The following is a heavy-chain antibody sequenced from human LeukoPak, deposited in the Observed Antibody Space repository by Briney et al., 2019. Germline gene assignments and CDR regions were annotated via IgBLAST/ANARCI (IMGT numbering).Heavy chain of an antibody. D-gene: IGHD3-10*01. CDR3: AREGYYYGSGTYYNTHYFDY. V-gene: IGHV3-7*01. CDR2: IKEDGSEK. Sequence: GGSLRLSCAASGFTFSSYSMNWVRQAPGKGLEWVANIKEDGSEKYYVDSVKGRFTISRDNAKNSLYLQMNSLRAEDTAVYYCAREGYYYGSGTYYNTHYFDYWGQGTLVSVSS. CDR1: GFTFSSYS. J-gene: IGHJ4*02.